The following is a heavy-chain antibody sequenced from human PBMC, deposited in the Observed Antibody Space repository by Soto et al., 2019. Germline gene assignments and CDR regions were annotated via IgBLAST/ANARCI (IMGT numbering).Heavy chain of an antibody. CDR2: ISGSGGST. CDR3: AKGSLDPIFGVVPNDY. D-gene: IGHD3-3*01. Sequence: EVQLLESGGGLVQPGGSLRLSCAASGFTFSSYAMSWVRQAPGKGLEWVSAISGSGGSTYYADSVKGRFTISRDNSKNTPYLQMNSLRAEDTAVYYCAKGSLDPIFGVVPNDYWGQGTLVTVSS. J-gene: IGHJ4*02. CDR1: GFTFSSYA. V-gene: IGHV3-23*01.